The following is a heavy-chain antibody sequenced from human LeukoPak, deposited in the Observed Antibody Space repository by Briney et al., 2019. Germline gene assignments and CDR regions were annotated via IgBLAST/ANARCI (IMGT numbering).Heavy chain of an antibody. CDR3: ARDGTYYDFWSGYYRY. J-gene: IGHJ4*02. D-gene: IGHD3-3*01. CDR1: GFTFSSYA. CDR2: ISGSGGST. Sequence: PGGSLRLSCAASGFTFSSYAMSWVRQAPGKGLEWVSAISGSGGSTYYADSVKGRFTISRDNSKNTLYLQMNSLRAEDTAVYYCARDGTYYDFWSGYYRYWGQGTLVTVSS. V-gene: IGHV3-23*01.